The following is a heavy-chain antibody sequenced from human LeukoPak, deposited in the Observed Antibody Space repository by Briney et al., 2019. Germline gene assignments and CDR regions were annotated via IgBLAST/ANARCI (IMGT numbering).Heavy chain of an antibody. J-gene: IGHJ4*02. CDR1: GGSISSSDYY. CDR3: ARGGSYYYVDY. D-gene: IGHD1-26*01. CDR2: SYYSGNT. V-gene: IGHV4-39*01. Sequence: PSETLSLTCSVSGGSISSSDYYWGWIRQPPGKGLEWIGSSYYSGNTYYNPSLKSRVIISVDTSKNQFSLKLSSVTAADTAVYYCARGGSYYYVDYWGQGTLVTVSS.